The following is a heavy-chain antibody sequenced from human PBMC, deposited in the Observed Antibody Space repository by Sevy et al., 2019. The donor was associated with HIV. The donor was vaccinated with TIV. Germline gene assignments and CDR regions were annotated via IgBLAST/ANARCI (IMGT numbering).Heavy chain of an antibody. J-gene: IGHJ6*02. D-gene: IGHD2-8*01. V-gene: IGHV3-30*03. Sequence: GGSLRLSCVASGFTFSRYSMNWVRQAPGKGLEWVAVISYDGSNKYYADSVKGRFTISRDNSKNTLYLQMNSLRAEDTAVYYCARNLDIVLMVYAIERGPYYYGMDVWGQGTTVTVSS. CDR3: ARNLDIVLMVYAIERGPYYYGMDV. CDR2: ISYDGSNK. CDR1: GFTFSRYS.